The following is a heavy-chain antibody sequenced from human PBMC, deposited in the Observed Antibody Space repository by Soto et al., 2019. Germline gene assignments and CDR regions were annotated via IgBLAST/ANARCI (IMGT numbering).Heavy chain of an antibody. J-gene: IGHJ6*02. CDR1: GYTFTTYG. Sequence: ASVKVSCKTSGYTFTTYGINWVRQAPGQGLEWMGWISTYYGNTNYAQKFQGRVTMTTDTSTYTAYMELRSLRSDDTALYFCARDSRYTSGWYEGYYYGLGVWGQGTTVTVSS. V-gene: IGHV1-18*04. D-gene: IGHD6-19*01. CDR2: ISTYYGNT. CDR3: ARDSRYTSGWYEGYYYGLGV.